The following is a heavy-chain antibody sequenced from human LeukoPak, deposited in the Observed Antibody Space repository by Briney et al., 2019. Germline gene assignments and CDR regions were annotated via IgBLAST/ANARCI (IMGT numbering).Heavy chain of an antibody. CDR2: ISSSSSYI. D-gene: IGHD6-6*01. J-gene: IGHJ4*02. Sequence: GGSLRLSCAASGFTFSSNSMNWVRQAPGKGLEWVSSISSSSSYIYYADSVKGRFTISRDNAKNSLYLQMNSLRAEDTAVYYCARDSATAARPFDYWGQGTLVTVSS. V-gene: IGHV3-21*01. CDR1: GFTFSSNS. CDR3: ARDSATAARPFDY.